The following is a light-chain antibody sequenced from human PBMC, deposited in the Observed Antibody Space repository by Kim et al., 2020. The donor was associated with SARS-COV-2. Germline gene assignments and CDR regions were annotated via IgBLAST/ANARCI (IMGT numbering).Light chain of an antibody. Sequence: DIVMTQSPDSLAVSLGERATINCKSSQSVLYSSNNKNYLAWYQQKPGQPPKLLIYWASTGESGVPDRFSGSGSGTDFTLTISSLQAEDVAVYYCQQYYSTPLTFGGGTKLEI. CDR1: QSVLYSSNNKNY. J-gene: IGKJ4*01. CDR2: WAS. CDR3: QQYYSTPLT. V-gene: IGKV4-1*01.